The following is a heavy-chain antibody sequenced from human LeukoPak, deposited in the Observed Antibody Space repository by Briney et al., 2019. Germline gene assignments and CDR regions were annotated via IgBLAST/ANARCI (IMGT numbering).Heavy chain of an antibody. CDR3: ARISIAVAGTIDY. CDR2: INPSGGST. J-gene: IGHJ4*02. CDR1: GYTFTRFY. Sequence: ASVKVSCKASGYTFTRFYMHWVRQAPGQGLEWMGIINPSGGSTSYAQKFQGRVTMTRDTSTSTVYMELSSLRSEDTAVYYCARISIAVAGTIDYWGQGTLVTVSS. V-gene: IGHV1-46*03. D-gene: IGHD6-19*01.